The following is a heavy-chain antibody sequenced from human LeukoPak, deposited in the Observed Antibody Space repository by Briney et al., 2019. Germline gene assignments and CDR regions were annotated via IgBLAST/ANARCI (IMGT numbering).Heavy chain of an antibody. CDR1: GFTFSSYW. V-gene: IGHV3-7*01. J-gene: IGHJ5*02. CDR3: ARGRRVPAAMGNWFDP. CDR2: INQDASEK. D-gene: IGHD2-2*01. Sequence: GGSLRLSCTASGFTFSSYWMSWVRQAPGEGLECVANINQDASEKYYVDSVKGRFTISRDNAKNSLYLQMNSLRAEDTAVYYCARGRRVPAAMGNWFDPWGQGTLVTVSS.